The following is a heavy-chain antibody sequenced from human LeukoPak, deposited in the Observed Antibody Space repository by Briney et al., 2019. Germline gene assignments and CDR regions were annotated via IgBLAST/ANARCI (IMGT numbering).Heavy chain of an antibody. CDR1: GFTFSSYG. D-gene: IGHD6-19*01. J-gene: IGHJ4*02. V-gene: IGHV3-30*03. Sequence: GGCLRLSCAASGFTFSSYGMHWVRQAPGKGLEWVAVISYDGSNKYYADSVKGRFTISRDNSKNTLYLQMNSLRAEDTAVYYCATLGYSSGWADYWGQGTLVTVSS. CDR2: ISYDGSNK. CDR3: ATLGYSSGWADY.